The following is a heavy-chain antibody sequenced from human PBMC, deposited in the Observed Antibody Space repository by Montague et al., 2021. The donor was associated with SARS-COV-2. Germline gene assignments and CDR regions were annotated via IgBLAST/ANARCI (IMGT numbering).Heavy chain of an antibody. D-gene: IGHD2-21*01. CDR2: IHHGGGT. V-gene: IGHV4-4*02. CDR1: GGSIRSNYW. CDR3: GGQGGDYRDY. Sequence: SETLSLTCTVSGGSIRSNYWWSWVRQPPGKGLEWIAEIHHGGGTYSNPSLGRRVTISVDTSKNQFSLNVNSVTAADTAGYYCGGQGGDYRDYWGQGILVTVSS. J-gene: IGHJ4*02.